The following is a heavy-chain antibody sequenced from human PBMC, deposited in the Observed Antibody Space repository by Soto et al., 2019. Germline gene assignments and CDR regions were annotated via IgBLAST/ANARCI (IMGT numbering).Heavy chain of an antibody. CDR1: GVSFIGLY. D-gene: IGHD3-3*01. CDR2: INHVGIT. CDR3: EREHDFWGRRKQQIDP. Sequence: PSETXSLTCSFSGVSFIGLYFTWIRHSPGKGLELLGDINHVGITNYNPSLKSRVSIPVDTSKSQFSLKLSSVTAADTAVYYCEREHDFWGRRKQQIDPWGQGTLVTVSS. V-gene: IGHV4-34*01. J-gene: IGHJ5*02.